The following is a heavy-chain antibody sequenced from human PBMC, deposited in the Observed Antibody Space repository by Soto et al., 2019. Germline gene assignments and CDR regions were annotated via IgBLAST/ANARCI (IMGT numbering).Heavy chain of an antibody. J-gene: IGHJ6*02. D-gene: IGHD3-10*01. CDR1: GGTFSSYA. CDR3: ARGYYYGSGSYRNYYYYGMDV. CDR2: IIPIFGTA. V-gene: IGHV1-69*13. Sequence: ASVKVSCKASGGTFSSYAISWVRQAPGQGLERMGGIIPIFGTANYAQKYQGRVTITADESTSTAYMELSSLRSEDTAVYYCARGYYYGSGSYRNYYYYGMDVWGQGTTVTVSS.